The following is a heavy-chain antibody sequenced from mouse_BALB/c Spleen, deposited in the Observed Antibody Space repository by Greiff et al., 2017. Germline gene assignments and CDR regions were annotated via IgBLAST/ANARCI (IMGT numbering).Heavy chain of an antibody. D-gene: IGHD1-1*01. CDR3: VRHQSYYGSDYFDY. CDR2: IRSKSNNYAT. CDR1: GFTFNTYA. J-gene: IGHJ2*01. V-gene: IGHV10-1*02. Sequence: EVQRVESGGGLVQPKGSLKLSCAASGFTFNTYAMNWVRQAPGKGLEWVARIRSKSNNYATYYADSVKDRFTISRDDSQSMLYLQMNNLKTEDTAMYYCVRHQSYYGSDYFDYWGQGTTLTVSS.